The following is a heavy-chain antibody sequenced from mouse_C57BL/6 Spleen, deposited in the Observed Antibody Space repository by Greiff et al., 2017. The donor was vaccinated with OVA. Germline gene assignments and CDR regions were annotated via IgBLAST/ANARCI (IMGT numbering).Heavy chain of an antibody. J-gene: IGHJ3*01. Sequence: QVQLKESGPGLVAPSQSLSITCTVSGFSLTSYGVHWVRQPPGKGLEWLVVIWSDGSTNYNSALKSRLSMSKDNPKSQVFLKMNSLQTDDTAMYYCARQDRNYGGFAYWGQGTLVTVSA. CDR1: GFSLTSYG. CDR2: IWSDGST. V-gene: IGHV2-6-1*01. CDR3: ARQDRNYGGFAY. D-gene: IGHD2-5*01.